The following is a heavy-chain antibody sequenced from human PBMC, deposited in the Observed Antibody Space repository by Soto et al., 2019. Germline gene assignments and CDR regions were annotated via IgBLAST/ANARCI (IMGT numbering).Heavy chain of an antibody. CDR3: AKDVGPGSNYYYGMDV. CDR1: GFTFSSYA. CDR2: ISGSGGST. V-gene: IGHV3-23*01. J-gene: IGHJ6*02. Sequence: PGGSLRLSCAASGFTFSSYAMSWVRQAPGKGLEWVSAISGSGGSTYCADSVKGRFTISRDNSKNTLYLQMNSLRAEDTAVYYCAKDVGPGSNYYYGMDVWGQGTTVTVSS. D-gene: IGHD1-26*01.